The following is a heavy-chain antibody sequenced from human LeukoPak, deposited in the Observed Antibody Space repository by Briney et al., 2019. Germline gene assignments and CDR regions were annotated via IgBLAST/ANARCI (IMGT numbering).Heavy chain of an antibody. Sequence: SETLSLTCTVSGGSISSYYWSWIRQPAGKGLERIGRIYTSGSTNYNPSLKSRVTMSEDTSKNQFSLKLSSVTAADTAVYYCARDSPYSGSYYLDPWGQGTLVTVSS. D-gene: IGHD1-26*01. CDR2: IYTSGST. CDR3: ARDSPYSGSYYLDP. V-gene: IGHV4-4*07. CDR1: GGSISSYY. J-gene: IGHJ5*02.